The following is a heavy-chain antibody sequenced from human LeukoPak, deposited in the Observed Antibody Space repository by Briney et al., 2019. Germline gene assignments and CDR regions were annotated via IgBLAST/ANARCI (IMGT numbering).Heavy chain of an antibody. CDR1: GYTFTNYL. D-gene: IGHD3-22*01. V-gene: IGHV1-46*01. CDR2: ITPRFDTT. Sequence: ASVKVSCKASGYTFTNYLLHWVRQAPGQGLEWVGRITPRFDTTNYAQKFRDRVTMARDTSTSTVYMELSRLRSEDTAVYHRVREESDGYFDYWGQGTLVTVSS. J-gene: IGHJ4*02. CDR3: VREESDGYFDY.